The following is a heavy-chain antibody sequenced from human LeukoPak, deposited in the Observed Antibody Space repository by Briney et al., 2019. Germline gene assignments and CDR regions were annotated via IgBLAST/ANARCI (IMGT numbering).Heavy chain of an antibody. CDR3: AKDRSIGTYYTFDH. CDR1: GFTFNSNY. D-gene: IGHD1-26*01. Sequence: GGSLRLSCAASGFTFNSNYMSWVRQAPGKGLEWVATISGSGLMTYYADSVKGRFTVSGDNSKNTLYLQMSSLTAADTAVYYCAKDRSIGTYYTFDHWGQGTLVTVSS. CDR2: ISGSGLMT. V-gene: IGHV3-23*01. J-gene: IGHJ4*02.